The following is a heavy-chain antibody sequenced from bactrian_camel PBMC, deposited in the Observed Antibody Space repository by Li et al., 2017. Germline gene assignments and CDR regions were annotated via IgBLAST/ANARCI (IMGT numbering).Heavy chain of an antibody. CDR1: DNTVRRRC. D-gene: IGHD1*01. CDR3: ATADSISWLPFDD. V-gene: IGHV3S53*01. J-gene: IGHJ4*01. Sequence: HVQLVESGGGSVQTGGSLRLSCAASDNTVRRRCWGWFRQAPGKEREGVAVIDGAGTTAYTQSVKDRFTISQVNSTLYLQMNGLKPEDSAMYYCATADSISWLPFDDWGQGTQVTVS. CDR2: IDGAGTT.